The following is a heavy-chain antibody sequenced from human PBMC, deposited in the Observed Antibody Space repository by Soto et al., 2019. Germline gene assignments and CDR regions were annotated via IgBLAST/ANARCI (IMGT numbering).Heavy chain of an antibody. CDR3: AKDRELWLGYYYGMDV. D-gene: IGHD5-18*01. V-gene: IGHV3-9*01. Sequence: PGGSLRLSCAASGFTFDDYATHWVRQAPGKGLEWVSGISWNSGSIGYADSVKGRFTISRDNAKNSLYLQMNSLRAEDTALYYCAKDRELWLGYYYGMDVWGQGTTVTVSS. CDR1: GFTFDDYA. J-gene: IGHJ6*02. CDR2: ISWNSGSI.